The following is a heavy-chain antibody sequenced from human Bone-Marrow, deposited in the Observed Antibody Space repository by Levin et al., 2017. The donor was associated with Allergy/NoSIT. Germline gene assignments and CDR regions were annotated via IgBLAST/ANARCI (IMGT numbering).Heavy chain of an antibody. CDR2: ISSSGTYI. J-gene: IGHJ4*02. CDR3: ARDSLGHSSSWYFFDL. CDR1: GFTLSSYS. Sequence: GGSLRLSCVSSGFTLSSYSMSWVRQTPGKGLEWVASISSSGTYIFYADSLKGRFTISRDNAKNSLYLQVHSLRGDETAVYYCARDSLGHSSSWYFFDLWGQGTLVTVSS. V-gene: IGHV3-21*06. D-gene: IGHD6-13*01.